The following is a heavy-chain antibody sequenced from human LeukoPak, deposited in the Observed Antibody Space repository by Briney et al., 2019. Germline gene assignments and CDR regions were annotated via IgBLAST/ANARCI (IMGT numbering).Heavy chain of an antibody. CDR3: ASGPPRYYYASSGYPGEYYFDY. D-gene: IGHD3-22*01. J-gene: IGHJ4*02. V-gene: IGHV4-34*01. CDR1: AGSLSGSY. Sequence: ATLSPTSTLSAGSLSGSYRSWNRQPPGKRLQSIGEINHSGNTNYNPSLKSRVTISVNTSQTQFSLQLRPVTAADTALYYCASGPPRYYYASSGYPGEYYFDYWGQGTLVTVSS. CDR2: INHSGNT.